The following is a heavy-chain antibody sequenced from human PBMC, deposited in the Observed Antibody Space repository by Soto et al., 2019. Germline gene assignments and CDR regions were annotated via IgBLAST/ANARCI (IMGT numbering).Heavy chain of an antibody. CDR1: GGTFSSYA. D-gene: IGHD2-8*01. CDR3: ARDGPPPSDVEYCTNGVCSPGDAFDI. Sequence: ASVKVSCKASGGTFSSYAISWVRQAPGQGLEWMGGIIPIFGTANYAQKFQGRVTITADKSTSTAYMELSSLRSEDTAVYYCARDGPPPSDVEYCTNGVCSPGDAFDIWGQGTMVTVSS. V-gene: IGHV1-69*06. CDR2: IIPIFGTA. J-gene: IGHJ3*02.